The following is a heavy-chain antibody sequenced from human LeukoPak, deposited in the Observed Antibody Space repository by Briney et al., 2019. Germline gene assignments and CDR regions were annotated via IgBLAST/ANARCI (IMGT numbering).Heavy chain of an antibody. Sequence: PGGSLRLSCAASGFTFSSYGMHWVRQAPGKGLEWVAFIRYDGSNKYYADSVKGRFTISRDNSKNTLYLQMNSLRAEDTAVYYCATHSSSSKPLDYWGQGTLVTVSS. J-gene: IGHJ4*02. CDR3: ATHSSSSKPLDY. CDR2: IRYDGSNK. V-gene: IGHV3-30*02. D-gene: IGHD6-6*01. CDR1: GFTFSSYG.